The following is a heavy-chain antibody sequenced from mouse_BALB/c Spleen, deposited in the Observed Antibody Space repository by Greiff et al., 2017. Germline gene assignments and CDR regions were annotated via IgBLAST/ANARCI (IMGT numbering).Heavy chain of an antibody. Sequence: EVQRVESGGGLVQPGGSLRLSCATSGFTFTDYYMSWVRQPPGKALEWLGFIRNKANGYTTEYSASVKGRFTISRDNSQSILYLQMNTLRAEDSATYYCARDSRAMDYWGQGTSVTVSS. CDR1: GFTFTDYY. J-gene: IGHJ4*01. CDR3: ARDSRAMDY. CDR2: IRNKANGYTT. V-gene: IGHV7-3*02.